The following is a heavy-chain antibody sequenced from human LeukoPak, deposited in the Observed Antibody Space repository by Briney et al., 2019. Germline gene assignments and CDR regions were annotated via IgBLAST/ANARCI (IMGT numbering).Heavy chain of an antibody. D-gene: IGHD2-21*02. V-gene: IGHV4-31*03. Sequence: PSETLSVTCTVSGGSISSGGYYWSWIRQHPGKGLEWIGYIYYSGSTYYNPSLKSRVTISVDTSKNQFSLKLRSVTAAGTAVYYCARGLRCGDGSEWFDPWGQGTLVTVPS. CDR1: GGSISSGGYY. J-gene: IGHJ5*02. CDR2: IYYSGST. CDR3: ARGLRCGDGSEWFDP.